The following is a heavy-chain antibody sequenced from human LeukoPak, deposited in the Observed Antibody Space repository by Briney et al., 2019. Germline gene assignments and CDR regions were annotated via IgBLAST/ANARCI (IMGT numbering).Heavy chain of an antibody. CDR1: GFTFSNYG. CDR3: AKAASKRTDYGDYAFYYYMDV. Sequence: GGSLRLSCAASGFTFSNYGMHWVRQAPGKGLDWVAFIHYDGSDKYYADSVKGRFTISRDDSKNTLYLQMNSLRAEDTAVYYCAKAASKRTDYGDYAFYYYMDVWGKGTTVTISS. V-gene: IGHV3-30*02. J-gene: IGHJ6*03. CDR2: IHYDGSDK. D-gene: IGHD4-17*01.